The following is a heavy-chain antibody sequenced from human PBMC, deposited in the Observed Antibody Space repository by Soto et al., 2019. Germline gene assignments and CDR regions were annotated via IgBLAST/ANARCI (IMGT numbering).Heavy chain of an antibody. V-gene: IGHV4-34*01. Sequence: TSETLSLTCAVYGGSFSGYYWSWIRQPPGKGLEWIGEINHSGSTNYNPSLKSRVTISVDTSKNQFSLKLSSVTTADTAVYFCAKKRRSGGDNWYFDSWGQGTLVTVSS. CDR3: AKKRRSGGDNWYFDS. CDR1: GGSFSGYY. CDR2: INHSGST. J-gene: IGHJ4*02. D-gene: IGHD2-21*02.